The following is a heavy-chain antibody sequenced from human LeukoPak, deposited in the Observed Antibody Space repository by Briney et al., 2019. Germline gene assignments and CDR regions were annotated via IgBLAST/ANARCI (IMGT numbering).Heavy chain of an antibody. Sequence: ASVKVSCKASGFTFTSSAMQWVRQAPGQGLEWMGWISAYNGNTNYAQKLQGRVTMTTDTSTSTAYMELRSLRSDDTAVYYCARIPLVVTAISTLDYWGQGTLVTVSS. V-gene: IGHV1-18*01. D-gene: IGHD2-21*02. J-gene: IGHJ4*02. CDR1: GFTFTSSA. CDR3: ARIPLVVTAISTLDY. CDR2: ISAYNGNT.